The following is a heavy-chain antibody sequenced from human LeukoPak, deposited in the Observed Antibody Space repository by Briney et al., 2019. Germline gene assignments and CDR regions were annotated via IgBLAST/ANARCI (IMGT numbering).Heavy chain of an antibody. V-gene: IGHV4-59*08. CDR3: ARLGRDYDILTGYYHPPL. J-gene: IGHJ4*02. D-gene: IGHD3-9*01. CDR2: IYYSGST. Sequence: SSETLSLTCTVSGGSISSYYWSWIRQPPGKGLEWIGYIYYSGSTNYNPSLKSRVTISVDTSKNQFSLKLGSVTAADTAVYYCARLGRDYDILTGYYHPPLWGQGTLVTVSS. CDR1: GGSISSYY.